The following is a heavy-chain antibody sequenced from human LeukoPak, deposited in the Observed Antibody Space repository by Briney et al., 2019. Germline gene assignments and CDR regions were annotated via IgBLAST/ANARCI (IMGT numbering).Heavy chain of an antibody. CDR1: GFTFSSYA. Sequence: GGSLRLSCAASGFTFSSYAMHWVRQAPGKGLEWVAVISYDGSNKYYADSVKGRFTISRDNSKNTLYLQMNSLRAEDTAVYYCARVGSCSSTSCAYSGEIDYWGQGTLVTVSS. CDR2: ISYDGSNK. J-gene: IGHJ4*02. CDR3: ARVGSCSSTSCAYSGEIDY. D-gene: IGHD2-2*01. V-gene: IGHV3-30*01.